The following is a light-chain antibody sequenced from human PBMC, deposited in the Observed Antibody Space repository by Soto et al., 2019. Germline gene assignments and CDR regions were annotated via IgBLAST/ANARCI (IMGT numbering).Light chain of an antibody. V-gene: IGKV3-15*01. CDR1: QSVSTN. CDR3: QQHNKRPLFT. CDR2: GAS. Sequence: ETVMTQSPATLSVSPGERATLSCRASQSVSTNLAWYQQRPGQSPRLLIYGASTRATGIPARFSGSGSGTELPLITISRQSEDFAVYYCQQHNKRPLFTFGPGTRVDIK. J-gene: IGKJ3*01.